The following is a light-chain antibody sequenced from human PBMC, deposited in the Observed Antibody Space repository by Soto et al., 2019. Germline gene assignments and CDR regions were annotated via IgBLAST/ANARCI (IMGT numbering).Light chain of an antibody. J-gene: IGKJ5*01. Sequence: DIQMTQSPSSLSASVGDRVTITCRASQSISRNLNWYQHKPGKAPKLLIYAASSLQNGVPSRFSGGGSGTELTLSISSLQPEDFGTYYCQQSYTTDSITFGQGTRLEIK. CDR1: QSISRN. CDR3: QQSYTTDSIT. CDR2: AAS. V-gene: IGKV1-39*01.